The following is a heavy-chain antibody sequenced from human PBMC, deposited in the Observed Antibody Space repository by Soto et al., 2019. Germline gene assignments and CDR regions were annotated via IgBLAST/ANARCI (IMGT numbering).Heavy chain of an antibody. D-gene: IGHD5-12*01. J-gene: IGHJ4*02. CDR1: GFTFSSYA. CDR3: AQVSGGYDIDY. Sequence: EVQLLESGGGLVQPGGSLRLSCAASGFTFSSYAMSWVRQAPGKGLEWVSAISGSGGSTYYADSVKGRFTISRDNSKNTLYLKMKSLRAEDTEVYYCAQVSGGYDIDYWGQGTLVTVSS. CDR2: ISGSGGST. V-gene: IGHV3-23*01.